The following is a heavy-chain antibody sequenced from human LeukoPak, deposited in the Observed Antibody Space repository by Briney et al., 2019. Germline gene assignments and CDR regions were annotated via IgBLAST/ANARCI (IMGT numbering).Heavy chain of an antibody. Sequence: ASVKVSCKVSGYTLTELSMHWVRQAPGKGLEWMGGFDPEDGETIYAQKFQGRVTMTEDTSTDTAYMELSSLRSEDTAVYYCAASRGYYYDSSGYYDHWGQGTLVTVSS. CDR3: AASRGYYYDSSGYYDH. CDR2: FDPEDGET. V-gene: IGHV1-24*01. CDR1: GYTLTELS. J-gene: IGHJ5*02. D-gene: IGHD3-22*01.